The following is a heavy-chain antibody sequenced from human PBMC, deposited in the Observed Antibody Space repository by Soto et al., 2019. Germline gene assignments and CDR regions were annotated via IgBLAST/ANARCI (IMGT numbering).Heavy chain of an antibody. V-gene: IGHV3-23*01. Sequence: GGSLRLSCAASGLTFSSYAMSWVRKAPGKGLEWVSAISGSGGSSYYADSGKGRFTISRDNSKNTLYLQMNSLRAEDTAVYYCAKDREYSSSSQAFDIWGQGTMVTVSS. CDR2: ISGSGGSS. J-gene: IGHJ3*02. CDR1: GLTFSSYA. CDR3: AKDREYSSSSQAFDI. D-gene: IGHD6-6*01.